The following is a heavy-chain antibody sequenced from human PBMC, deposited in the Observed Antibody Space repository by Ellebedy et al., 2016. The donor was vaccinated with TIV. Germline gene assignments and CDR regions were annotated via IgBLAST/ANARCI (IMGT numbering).Heavy chain of an antibody. J-gene: IGHJ4*02. CDR2: IYSGADGGDT. CDR1: GFTVSSNY. D-gene: IGHD4-23*01. Sequence: GESLKISCAASGFTVSSNYMNWVRQAPGKALEWVSVIYSGADGGDTYYADSVKGRFTISRDNSKNTLYLQMNSLRAEDTAVYYCARDAADNGGKLDYWGQGALVTVSS. V-gene: IGHV3-53*01. CDR3: ARDAADNGGKLDY.